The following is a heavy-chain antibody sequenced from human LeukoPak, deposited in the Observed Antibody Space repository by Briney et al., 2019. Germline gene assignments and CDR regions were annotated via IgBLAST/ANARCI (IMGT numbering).Heavy chain of an antibody. J-gene: IGHJ4*02. V-gene: IGHV3-23*01. D-gene: IGHD3-3*01. CDR2: ISGSGSA. CDR3: ASVNDDF. CDR1: GFTLSSYA. Sequence: GGSLRLSCAASGFTLSSYAMNWVRQAPGKGLEWVSAISGSGSAYYADSVKGRFTISRDNAKNSLYLQMNSLRAEDTAVYYCASVNDDFWGQGTLVTVSS.